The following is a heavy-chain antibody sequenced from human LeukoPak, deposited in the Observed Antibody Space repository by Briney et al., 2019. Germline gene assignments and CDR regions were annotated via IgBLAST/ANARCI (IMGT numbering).Heavy chain of an antibody. J-gene: IGHJ4*02. D-gene: IGHD6-13*01. CDR2: ITSYDGNT. Sequence: ASMKVSCKASGYTFTNYGISWVRQAPGQGLEWMGWITSYDGNTNYAQKLQDRVTMTADTSTSTAYMELRSLRSDDTAVYYCARAGKYSSTWYVDYWGQGTLVTVSS. CDR1: GYTFTNYG. CDR3: ARAGKYSSTWYVDY. V-gene: IGHV1-18*01.